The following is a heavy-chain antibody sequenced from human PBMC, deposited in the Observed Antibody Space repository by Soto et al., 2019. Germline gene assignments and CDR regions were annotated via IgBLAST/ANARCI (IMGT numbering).Heavy chain of an antibody. CDR1: GYTFTSYG. D-gene: IGHD1-1*01. Sequence: GASVKVSGKASGYTFTSYGITWVRQAPGQGLEWMGWISAYNGNTNYAQRLQGRVTMTTDTSTTTAYMELRSRRSDDTAVYYCARGQKLFQDGRFDYWGQGTLVTVSS. CDR2: ISAYNGNT. V-gene: IGHV1-18*01. CDR3: ARGQKLFQDGRFDY. J-gene: IGHJ4*02.